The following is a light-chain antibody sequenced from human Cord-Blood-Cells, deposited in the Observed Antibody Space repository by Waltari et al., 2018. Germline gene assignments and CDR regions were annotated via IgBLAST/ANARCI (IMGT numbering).Light chain of an antibody. J-gene: IGKJ2*03. CDR1: QSISSY. CDR3: QQSYSTLG. V-gene: IGKV1-39*01. CDR2: AAS. Sequence: DIQMTQSASSLSASVGDRVTITCRASQSISSYLNWYQQKPGKAPKLLIYAASSLQSGVPSRFSGSGSGTDFTLTISSLQPEDFATYYCQQSYSTLGFGQGTKLEIK.